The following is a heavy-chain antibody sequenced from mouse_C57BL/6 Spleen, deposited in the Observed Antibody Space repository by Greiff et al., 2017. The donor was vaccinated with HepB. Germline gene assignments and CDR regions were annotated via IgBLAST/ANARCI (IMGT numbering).Heavy chain of an antibody. Sequence: QVHVKQPGAELVKPGASVKLSCKASGYTFTSYWMHWVKQRPGQGLEWIGMIHPNSGSTNYNEKFKSKATLTVDKSSSTAYMQLSSLTSEDSAVYYCARSGTGTWDYWGQGTTLTVSS. CDR1: GYTFTSYW. V-gene: IGHV1-64*01. D-gene: IGHD4-1*01. J-gene: IGHJ2*01. CDR3: ARSGTGTWDY. CDR2: IHPNSGST.